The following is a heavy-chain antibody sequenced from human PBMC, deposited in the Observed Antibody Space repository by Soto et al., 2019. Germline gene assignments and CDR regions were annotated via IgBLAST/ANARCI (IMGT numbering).Heavy chain of an antibody. CDR2: IYYSGST. D-gene: IGHD3-10*01. J-gene: IGHJ4*02. CDR3: ARGVTLVRGVIHTPYFDY. CDR1: GASIDNSVYY. Sequence: PSETLSLTCTVSGASIDNSVYYWSWIRQHPGKGLEWIGYIYYSGSTYYNPSLKSRVTISVDTSKNQFSLKLSSVTAADTAVYYCARGVTLVRGVIHTPYFDYWGQGALVTVSS. V-gene: IGHV4-31*03.